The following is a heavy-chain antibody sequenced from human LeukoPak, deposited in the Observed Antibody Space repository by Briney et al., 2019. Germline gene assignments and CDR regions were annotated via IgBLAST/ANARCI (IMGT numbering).Heavy chain of an antibody. CDR3: ARVYWMATIYDAFDI. CDR1: GGSFSGYY. V-gene: IGHV4-34*01. J-gene: IGHJ3*02. CDR2: INHSGST. D-gene: IGHD5-24*01. Sequence: LETLSLTCAVYGGSFSGYYWSWIRQPPGKGLEWIGEINHSGSTNYNPSLKSRVTISVDTSKNQFSLKLSSVTAADTAVYYCARVYWMATIYDAFDIWGQGTMVTVSS.